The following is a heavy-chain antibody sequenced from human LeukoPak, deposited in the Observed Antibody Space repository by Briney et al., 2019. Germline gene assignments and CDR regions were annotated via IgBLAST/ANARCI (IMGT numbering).Heavy chain of an antibody. Sequence: GGSLRLSCAASGFTFDDYAMPWVRQAPGKGLEWVSGISWNSGSIGYADSVKGRFTISRDNAKNSLYLQMNSLRAEDTALYYCAKDSDPLLTTTVTTFDYWGQGTLVTVSS. CDR2: ISWNSGSI. CDR1: GFTFDDYA. D-gene: IGHD4-17*01. J-gene: IGHJ4*02. V-gene: IGHV3-9*01. CDR3: AKDSDPLLTTTVTTFDY.